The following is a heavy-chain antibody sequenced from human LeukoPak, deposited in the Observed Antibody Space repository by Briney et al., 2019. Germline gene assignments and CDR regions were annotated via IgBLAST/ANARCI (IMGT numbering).Heavy chain of an antibody. CDR1: GYNFASYT. Sequence: ASLKVSSKTSGYNFASYTMHWLRQAPGQNPEWMGAINGDNGNTKSSEKFQGRVTFTRDTSASSAYMELSRLRSEDTAVYYCARSSSGTYHYWGQGTLVTVSS. V-gene: IGHV1-3*01. CDR2: INGDNGNT. CDR3: ARSSSGTYHY. J-gene: IGHJ4*02. D-gene: IGHD3-10*01.